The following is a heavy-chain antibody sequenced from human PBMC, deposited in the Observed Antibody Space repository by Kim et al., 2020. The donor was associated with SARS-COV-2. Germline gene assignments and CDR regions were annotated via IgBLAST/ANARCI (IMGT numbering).Heavy chain of an antibody. J-gene: IGHJ4*02. CDR3: ARDGYNFGIPDY. D-gene: IGHD5-12*01. V-gene: IGHV5-10-1*01. Sequence: NYSPSFQGHVTISADKSISTAYLQWSSLKASDTAMYYCARDGYNFGIPDYWGQGTLVTVSS.